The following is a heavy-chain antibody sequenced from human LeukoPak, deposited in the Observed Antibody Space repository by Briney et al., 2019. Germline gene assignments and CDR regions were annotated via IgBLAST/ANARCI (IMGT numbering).Heavy chain of an antibody. J-gene: IGHJ4*02. CDR3: ARGGYYYLDQ. D-gene: IGHD2-21*01. CDR2: TFYSGTT. Sequence: SETLSLTCTVSDGSISPYYWSWIRQPPGKGLEWIGYTFYSGTTKYNPSLQSRVTISLDTSKKQFSLKLSSVTAADTAVYYCARGGYYYLDQWGQGTLVTVSS. CDR1: DGSISPYY. V-gene: IGHV4-59*01.